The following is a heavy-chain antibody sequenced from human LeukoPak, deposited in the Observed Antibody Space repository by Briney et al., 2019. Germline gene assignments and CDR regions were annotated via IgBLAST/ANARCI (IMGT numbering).Heavy chain of an antibody. D-gene: IGHD3-16*02. V-gene: IGHV4-38-2*02. CDR2: IYHSGST. CDR1: GYSISSGYY. J-gene: IGHJ3*02. Sequence: SETLSLTCTVSGYSISSGYYWGWIRQPPGKGLEWIGEIYHSGSTNYNPSLKSRVTISVDKSKNQFSLKLSSVTAADTAVYYCAREFANDYVWGSYRPDAFDIWGQGTMVTVSS. CDR3: AREFANDYVWGSYRPDAFDI.